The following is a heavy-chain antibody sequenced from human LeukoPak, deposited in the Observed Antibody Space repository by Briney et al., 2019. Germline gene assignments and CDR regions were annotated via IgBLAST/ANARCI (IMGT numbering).Heavy chain of an antibody. J-gene: IGHJ4*02. CDR2: IYSGGST. CDR3: AKDEGYCSGGSCYPTRFDY. Sequence: GGSLRLSCAASGFTVRSNYMSWVRQAPGKGLEWVSVIYSGGSTYYADSVKGRFTISRDNSKNTLFLQMNSLRAEDTAVYYCAKDEGYCSGGSCYPTRFDYWGQGTLVTVSS. CDR1: GFTVRSNY. D-gene: IGHD2-15*01. V-gene: IGHV3-53*01.